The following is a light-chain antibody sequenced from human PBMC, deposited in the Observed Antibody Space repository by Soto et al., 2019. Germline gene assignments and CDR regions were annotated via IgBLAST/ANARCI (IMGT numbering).Light chain of an antibody. V-gene: IGKV3-11*01. CDR2: DVS. Sequence: EIVLTQSPATLSLSPGERATLSCWASQSVSNSLAWYQQRPGQSPRLLIYDVSTRATGIPARFGGSGSGTDFTLTISSLETEDFAVYYCQQYGSSGTFGQGTKVDI. J-gene: IGKJ1*01. CDR1: QSVSNS. CDR3: QQYGSSGT.